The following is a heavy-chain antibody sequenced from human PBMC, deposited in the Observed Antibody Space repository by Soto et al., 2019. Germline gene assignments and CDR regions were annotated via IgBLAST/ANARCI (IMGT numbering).Heavy chain of an antibody. J-gene: IGHJ4*02. CDR1: GGTFSSYT. D-gene: IGHD2-15*01. CDR2: IIPILGIA. V-gene: IGHV1-69*02. Sequence: SVKVSCKASGGTFSSYTISWVRQAPGQGLEWMGRIIPILGIANYAQKFQGRVMITADKSTSTAYMELSSLRSEDTAVYYCARSEDIVVVVAATGPFDYWGQGTLVTVSS. CDR3: ARSEDIVVVVAATGPFDY.